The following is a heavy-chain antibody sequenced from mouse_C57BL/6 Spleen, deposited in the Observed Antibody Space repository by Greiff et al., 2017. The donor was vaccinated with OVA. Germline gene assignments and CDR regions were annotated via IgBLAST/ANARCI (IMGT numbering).Heavy chain of an antibody. CDR3: ARSGGVAY. CDR2: IDPSDSYT. V-gene: IGHV1-50*01. J-gene: IGHJ3*01. Sequence: VQLQQSGAELVKPGASVKLSCKASGYTFTSYWMQWVKQRPGQGLEWIGEIDPSDSYTNYNQKFKGKATLTVDTSSSTAYMQLSSLTSEDSAVYYCARSGGVAYWGQGTLVTVSA. CDR1: GYTFTSYW.